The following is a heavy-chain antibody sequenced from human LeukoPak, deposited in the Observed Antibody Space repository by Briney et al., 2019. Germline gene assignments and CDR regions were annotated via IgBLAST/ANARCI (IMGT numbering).Heavy chain of an antibody. CDR2: IFPSGGGT. CDR3: ARAYSGYSIDF. V-gene: IGHV1-46*01. D-gene: IGHD3-22*01. J-gene: IGHJ4*02. CDR1: GYTFTSYY. Sequence: GSVKVSCKASGYTFTSYYMHWVRQAPGHGLVWMGIIFPSGGGTSYAQKFQGRVTMTRDTSMSTVYMELSSLTSEDTAVYYCARAYSGYSIDFWGQGTLVTVSS.